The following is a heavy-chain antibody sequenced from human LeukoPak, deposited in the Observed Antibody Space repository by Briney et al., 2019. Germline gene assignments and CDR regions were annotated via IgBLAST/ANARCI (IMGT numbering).Heavy chain of an antibody. CDR1: GGSISSYY. D-gene: IGHD3-22*01. Sequence: SETLSLTCTVSGGSISSYYWSWIRQPPGKGLEWIGYIYYSGSTNYNPSLKSRVTISVDTSKNQFSLKLSSVTAADTAVYYCAREQGIYYYDSSGFDYWGHGTLVTVSS. J-gene: IGHJ4*01. CDR2: IYYSGST. CDR3: AREQGIYYYDSSGFDY. V-gene: IGHV4-59*01.